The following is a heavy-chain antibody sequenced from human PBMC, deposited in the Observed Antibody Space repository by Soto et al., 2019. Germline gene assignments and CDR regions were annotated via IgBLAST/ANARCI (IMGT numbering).Heavy chain of an antibody. CDR1: GVSISSGGYY. D-gene: IGHD5-18*01. V-gene: IGHV4-31*03. CDR2: IYYSGST. J-gene: IGHJ4*02. CDR3: AADRGYSYAYFDY. Sequence: TSETLSLTCTVSGVSISSGGYYWSWIRQHPGKGLEWIGYIYYSGSTYYNPSLKSRVTISVDTSKNQLSLKLSSVTAADTAIYYCAADRGYSYAYFDYWGQGTLVTVSS.